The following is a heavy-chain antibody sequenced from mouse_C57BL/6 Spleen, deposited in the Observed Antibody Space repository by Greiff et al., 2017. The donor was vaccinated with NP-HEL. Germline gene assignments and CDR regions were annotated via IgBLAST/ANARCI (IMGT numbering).Heavy chain of an antibody. CDR1: GFTFTDYY. Sequence: EVQVVESGGGLVQPGGSLSLSCAASGFTFTDYYMSWVRQPPGKALEWLGFIRNKANGYTTEYSASVKGRFTISRDNSQSILYLQMNALRAEDSATYYCARYIGVYWYFDVWGTGTTVTVSS. CDR3: ARYIGVYWYFDV. V-gene: IGHV7-3*01. CDR2: IRNKANGYTT. J-gene: IGHJ1*03.